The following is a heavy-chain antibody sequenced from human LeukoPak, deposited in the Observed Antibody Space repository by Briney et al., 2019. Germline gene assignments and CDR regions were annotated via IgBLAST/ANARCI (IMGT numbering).Heavy chain of an antibody. J-gene: IGHJ4*02. CDR2: IGGGDRI. Sequence: GGSLRLSCAASGFSFRSYSMNWVRQSPGKGLEWISYIGGGDRIYYADSMRGRFTISRDNSRNTLYLQMNSLRAEDTAVYYCAKSRITMVRGVIPPDFDYWGQGTLVTVSS. D-gene: IGHD3-10*01. CDR3: AKSRITMVRGVIPPDFDY. CDR1: GFSFRSYS. V-gene: IGHV3-48*01.